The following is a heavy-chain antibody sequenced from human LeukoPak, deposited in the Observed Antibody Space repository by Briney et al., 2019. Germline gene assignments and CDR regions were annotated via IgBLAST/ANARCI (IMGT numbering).Heavy chain of an antibody. D-gene: IGHD3-22*01. J-gene: IGHJ4*02. CDR2: IIPIFGTA. CDR1: GGTFSSYA. CDR3: ARDFTQTTYYYDSSGYYYPSAY. V-gene: IGHV1-69*05. Sequence: GASVKVSCKASGGTFSSYAISWVRQAPGQGLEWMGGIIPIFGTANYAQKLQGRVTMTTDTSTSTAYMELRSLRSDDTAVYYCARDFTQTTYYYDSSGYYYPSAYWGQGTLVTVSS.